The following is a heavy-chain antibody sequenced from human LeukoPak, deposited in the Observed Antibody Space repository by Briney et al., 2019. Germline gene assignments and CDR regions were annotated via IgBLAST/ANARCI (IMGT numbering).Heavy chain of an antibody. D-gene: IGHD4-17*01. J-gene: IGHJ4*02. Sequence: SETLPLTCTVSGGSISSSSYYWGWIRQPPGKGLEWIGEINHSGSTNYNPSLKSRVTISVDTSKNQFSLKLSSVTAADTAVYYCARLGGDYLIYWGQGTLITVSS. CDR2: INHSGST. CDR1: GGSISSSSYY. V-gene: IGHV4-39*07. CDR3: ARLGGDYLIY.